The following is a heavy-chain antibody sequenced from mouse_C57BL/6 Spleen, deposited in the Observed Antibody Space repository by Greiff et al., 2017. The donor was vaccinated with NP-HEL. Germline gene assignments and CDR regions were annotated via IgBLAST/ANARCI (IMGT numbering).Heavy chain of an antibody. CDR3: ARDGSPFFDY. CDR2: ISSGSSTI. J-gene: IGHJ2*01. Sequence: DVMLVESGGGLVKPGGSLKLSCAASGFTFSDYGMHWVRQAPEKGLEWVAYISSGSSTIYYADTVKGRFTISRDNAKNTLFLQMTSLRSEDTAMYYCARDGSPFFDYWGQGTTLTVSS. V-gene: IGHV5-17*01. D-gene: IGHD1-1*01. CDR1: GFTFSDYG.